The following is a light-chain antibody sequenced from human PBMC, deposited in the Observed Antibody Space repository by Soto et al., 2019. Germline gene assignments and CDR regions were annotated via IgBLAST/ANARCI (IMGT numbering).Light chain of an antibody. Sequence: EIVLTQSTATLSLSPGERATLSCRASQSVGAFLAWYQQRSGQTPRLLIYDASARAPGIPARFSGSGSGTDFTLTISSLEPEDFAVYYCQHRSNWLGTFGPGTKVDIK. CDR1: QSVGAF. J-gene: IGKJ3*01. V-gene: IGKV3-11*01. CDR2: DAS. CDR3: QHRSNWLGT.